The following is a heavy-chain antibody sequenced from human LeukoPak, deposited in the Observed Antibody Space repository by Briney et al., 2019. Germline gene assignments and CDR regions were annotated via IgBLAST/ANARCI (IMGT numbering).Heavy chain of an antibody. V-gene: IGHV4-34*01. D-gene: IGHD6-13*01. CDR1: GGSISSYY. CDR2: INHSGST. Sequence: SETLSLTCTVSGGSISSYYWSWIRQPPGKGLEWIGEINHSGSTNYNPSLKSRVTISVDTSKNQFSLKLSSVTAADTAVYYCARHSSSWYSWFDPWGQGTLVTVSS. CDR3: ARHSSSWYSWFDP. J-gene: IGHJ5*02.